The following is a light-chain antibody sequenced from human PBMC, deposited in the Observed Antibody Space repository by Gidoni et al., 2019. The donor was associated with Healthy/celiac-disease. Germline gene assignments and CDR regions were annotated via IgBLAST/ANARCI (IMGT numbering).Light chain of an antibody. V-gene: IGLV2-8*01. J-gene: IGLJ2*01. CDR2: EVS. CDR3: SSYTGSNNLI. Sequence: QSALTQPPSASGSPGQSVTFSCTGTSSDVGGYNFVSWYQQYPGKAPKLMIFEVSQRPSGVPDRFSGSKSGNTASLTVSGLQAEDEADYYCSSYTGSNNLIFGGGTKLTVL. CDR1: SSDVGGYNF.